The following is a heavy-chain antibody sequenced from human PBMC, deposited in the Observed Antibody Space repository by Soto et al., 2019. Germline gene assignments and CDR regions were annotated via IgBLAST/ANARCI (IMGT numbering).Heavy chain of an antibody. J-gene: IGHJ6*02. D-gene: IGHD6-19*01. Sequence: PGGSLRLSCAASGFTFSSYGMHWVRQAPGKGLEWVAVISYDGSNKYYADSVKGRFTISRDNSKNTLYLQMNSLRAEDTAVYYCAKEGSSGWYRYYYYGMDVWGQGTTVTVSS. V-gene: IGHV3-30*18. CDR1: GFTFSSYG. CDR3: AKEGSSGWYRYYYYGMDV. CDR2: ISYDGSNK.